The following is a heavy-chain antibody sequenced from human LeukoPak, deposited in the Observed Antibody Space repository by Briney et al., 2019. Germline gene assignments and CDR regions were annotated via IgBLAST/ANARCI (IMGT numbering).Heavy chain of an antibody. J-gene: IGHJ4*02. V-gene: IGHV4-4*02. Sequence: SGTLSLTCAVSGGSITTTNWWSWVRQPPGKGLEWIGYIYYSGSTNYNPSLKSRVTISVDTSKNQFSLKLSSVTAADTAVYYCASHGDYSFDYWGQGTLVTVSS. CDR1: GGSITTTNW. CDR2: IYYSGST. D-gene: IGHD4-17*01. CDR3: ASHGDYSFDY.